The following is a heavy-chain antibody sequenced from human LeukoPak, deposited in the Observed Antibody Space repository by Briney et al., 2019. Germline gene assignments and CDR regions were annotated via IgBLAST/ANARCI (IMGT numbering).Heavy chain of an antibody. V-gene: IGHV3-64*01. D-gene: IGHD3-3*01. J-gene: IGHJ4*02. Sequence: QPGGSLRLSCAASGFTFSSYAMHWVRQAPGKGLEYVSAISNGGGSTHYANSVKGRFTISRDNSKNTLYLQMGSLRAEDMAVYYCTRPYYDIWSAYVYWGQGTPVTVSS. CDR2: ISNGGGST. CDR3: TRPYYDIWSAYVY. CDR1: GFTFSSYA.